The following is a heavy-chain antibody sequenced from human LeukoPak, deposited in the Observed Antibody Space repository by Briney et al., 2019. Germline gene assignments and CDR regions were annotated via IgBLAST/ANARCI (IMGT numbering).Heavy chain of an antibody. V-gene: IGHV3-30*02. D-gene: IGHD3-3*01. CDR1: GFTFSSYG. Sequence: GGSLRLSCAASGFTFSSYGMHWVRQAPGKGLEWVAFIRYDGSNKYYADSVKGRFTISRDNSKNTLYLQMNSLRAEVAAVYYCATGTETSGHYDFWSGYYPRFDYWGQGTLVTVSS. CDR3: ATGTETSGHYDFWSGYYPRFDY. CDR2: IRYDGSNK. J-gene: IGHJ4*02.